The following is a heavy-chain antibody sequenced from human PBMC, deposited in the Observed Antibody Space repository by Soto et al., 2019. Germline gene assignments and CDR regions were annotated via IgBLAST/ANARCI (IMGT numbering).Heavy chain of an antibody. CDR3: ATGWNYEILTDAFDI. CDR1: GGTFSSYA. V-gene: IGHV1-69*13. CDR2: IIPIFGTA. D-gene: IGHD3-9*01. J-gene: IGHJ3*02. Sequence: SVKVSCKASGGTFSSYAIIWVRQAPGQGLEWMGGIIPIFGTANYAQKFQGRVTITADESTSTAYMELSSLRSEDTAVYYCATGWNYEILTDAFDIWGQGTMVTVSS.